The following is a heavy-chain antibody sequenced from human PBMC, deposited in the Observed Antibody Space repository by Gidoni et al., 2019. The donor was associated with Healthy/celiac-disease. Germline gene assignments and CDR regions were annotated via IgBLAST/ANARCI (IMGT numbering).Heavy chain of an antibody. CDR3: AREASSGYYYERSDWFDP. Sequence: QVHLQQSGQGLVKPSQTLSLPYSISCAGPSRNIAAWNWIRQSPSRGLEWLGRTYYRSKWYNDYAVSVKSRITINPDTSKNQFSLQLNSVTPEDTAVYYCAREASSGYYYERSDWFDPWGQGTLVTVSS. V-gene: IGHV6-1*01. J-gene: IGHJ5*02. CDR2: TYYRSKWYN. CDR1: CAGPSRNIAA. D-gene: IGHD3-22*01.